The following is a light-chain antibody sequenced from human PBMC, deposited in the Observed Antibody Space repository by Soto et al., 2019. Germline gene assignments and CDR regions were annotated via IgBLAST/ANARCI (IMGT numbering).Light chain of an antibody. CDR1: QRFSSY. CDR3: QQSYSTRLP. Sequence: DIQMTQSPSCLSASVGDRVTITCRASQRFSSYLNWYQQKPGKAPKLLIYAASSLQSGVPSRFSGSGPGTVFTLTISSLQPEACATYYCQQSYSTRLPFGAVTKVAIX. V-gene: IGKV1-39*01. CDR2: AAS. J-gene: IGKJ4*01.